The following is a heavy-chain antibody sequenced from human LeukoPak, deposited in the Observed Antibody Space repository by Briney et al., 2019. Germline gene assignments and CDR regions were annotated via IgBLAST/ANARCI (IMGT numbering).Heavy chain of an antibody. CDR1: GYSISSGYY. V-gene: IGHV4-38-2*02. J-gene: IGHJ6*03. D-gene: IGHD2-15*01. Sequence: SETLSLTCTVSGYSISSGYYWGWIRQPPGKGLEWIGSIYHSGSTYYNPSLKSRVTISVDTSKNQFSLKLSSVTAADTAVYYCARTGYCSGGSCYHYYYYYMDVWGKGTTVTISS. CDR3: ARTGYCSGGSCYHYYYYYMDV. CDR2: IYHSGST.